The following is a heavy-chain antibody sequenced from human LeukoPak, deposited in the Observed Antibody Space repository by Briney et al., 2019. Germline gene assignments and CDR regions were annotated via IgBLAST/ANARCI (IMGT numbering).Heavy chain of an antibody. CDR3: ARYCSGGSCYSWFAFDS. CDR1: GYTFPSYA. V-gene: IGHV1-3*01. J-gene: IGHJ4*02. Sequence: ASVKVSFKASGYTFPSYAMHWVRQAPGQRLEWMGWINAGNGNTKNSQKFQGRVTITRDTSASTAYMELSSLRSEDTAVYYCARYCSGGSCYSWFAFDSWGQGTLVTVSS. CDR2: INAGNGNT. D-gene: IGHD2-15*01.